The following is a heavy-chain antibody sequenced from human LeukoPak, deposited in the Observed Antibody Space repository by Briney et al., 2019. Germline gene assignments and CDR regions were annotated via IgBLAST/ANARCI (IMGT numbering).Heavy chain of an antibody. D-gene: IGHD3-22*01. CDR3: ARTRENEYYYDSSGYPLTFDY. Sequence: SVEVSCKASGGTFSSYAISWVRQAPGQGLEWMGGIIPIFGTANYAQKFQGRVTITADESTSTAYMELSSLRSEDTAVYYCARTRENEYYYDSSGYPLTFDYWGQGTLVTVSS. V-gene: IGHV1-69*13. J-gene: IGHJ4*02. CDR2: IIPIFGTA. CDR1: GGTFSSYA.